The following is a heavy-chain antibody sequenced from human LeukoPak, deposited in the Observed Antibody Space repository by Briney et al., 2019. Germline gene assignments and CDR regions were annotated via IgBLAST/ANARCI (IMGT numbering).Heavy chain of an antibody. J-gene: IGHJ4*02. CDR1: GGTFSSYA. V-gene: IGHV1-69*01. CDR3: ATEGGGTTWGQMV. Sequence: SVKVSCKASGGTFSSYAISWVRQAPGQGLEWMGGIIPIFGTANYAQKFQGGVTITADESTSTAYMELSSLRSEDTAVYYCATEGGGTTWGQMVWGQGTLVTVSS. CDR2: IIPIFGTA. D-gene: IGHD1-1*01.